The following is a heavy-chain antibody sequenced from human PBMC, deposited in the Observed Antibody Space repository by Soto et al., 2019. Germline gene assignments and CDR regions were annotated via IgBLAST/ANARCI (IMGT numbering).Heavy chain of an antibody. V-gene: IGHV3-7*01. J-gene: IGHJ5*02. D-gene: IGHD2-21*01. Sequence: GSLRLSCAASGFTFGNYWMSWVRQAPGKGPEWVANIKQDGSERNYVDSVKGRFTISRDNAENSLYLQMNSLRVEDTGVYYCASARHIGPWGQGTLVTVSS. CDR1: GFTFGNYW. CDR3: ASARHIGP. CDR2: IKQDGSER.